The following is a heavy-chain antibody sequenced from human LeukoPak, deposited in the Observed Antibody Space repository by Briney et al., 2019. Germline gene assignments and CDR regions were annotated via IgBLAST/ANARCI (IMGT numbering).Heavy chain of an antibody. Sequence: VGSPRLSCAASGFTFSAYDMNLVPPAPGEGLQWGSSIIMTSTYINYADASKGRFTISRNNANNSLYLQMNSLRADDKAVYYCSGELWSGRSAAFDIWGLGTTVTVSS. D-gene: IGHD3-3*01. J-gene: IGHJ3*02. CDR3: SGELWSGRSAAFDI. CDR2: IIMTSTYI. CDR1: GFTFSAYD. V-gene: IGHV3-21*01.